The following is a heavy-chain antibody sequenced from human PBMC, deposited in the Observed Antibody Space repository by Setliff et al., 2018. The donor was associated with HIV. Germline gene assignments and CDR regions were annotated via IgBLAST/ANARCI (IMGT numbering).Heavy chain of an antibody. CDR2: IVVGSGNT. J-gene: IGHJ6*02. D-gene: IGHD3-9*01. Sequence: SVKVSCKASGFTFTSSAMQWVRQARGQRLEWIGWIVVGSGNTNYAQKFQERVTITRDMSTSTAYMELSSLRSEDTAGYYCAAAPSYYDILTGYYKKDYYYGMDVWGQGTTVTVSS. CDR1: GFTFTSSA. V-gene: IGHV1-58*02. CDR3: AAAPSYYDILTGYYKKDYYYGMDV.